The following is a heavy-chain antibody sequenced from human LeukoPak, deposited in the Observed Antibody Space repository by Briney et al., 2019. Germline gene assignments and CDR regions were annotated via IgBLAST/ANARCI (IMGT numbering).Heavy chain of an antibody. J-gene: IGHJ4*02. D-gene: IGHD3-9*01. V-gene: IGHV3-73*01. CDR2: IRSKANSYAT. CDR1: GFTFSGSA. Sequence: GGSLRLSCATSGFTFSGSAMHWVRQASGKGLEWVGRIRSKANSYATAYAASVKGRFTISRDDSKNTAYLQMNSLKTEDTAVYYCTRLPLYDILTGPPVDYWGQGTLVTVSS. CDR3: TRLPLYDILTGPPVDY.